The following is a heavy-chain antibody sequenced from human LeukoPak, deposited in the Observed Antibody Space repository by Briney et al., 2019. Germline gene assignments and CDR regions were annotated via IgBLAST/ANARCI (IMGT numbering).Heavy chain of an antibody. J-gene: IGHJ5*02. Sequence: SETLSLTCTVSGGSISSYYWSWIRQPAGKGLEWIGRIYTSGSTNYNPSLKSRVTMSVDTSKSQFSLKLSSVTAADTAVYYCARDNRLRSSGYYVFFWFDPWGQGTLVTVSS. CDR1: GGSISSYY. CDR3: ARDNRLRSSGYYVFFWFDP. CDR2: IYTSGST. D-gene: IGHD3-22*01. V-gene: IGHV4-4*07.